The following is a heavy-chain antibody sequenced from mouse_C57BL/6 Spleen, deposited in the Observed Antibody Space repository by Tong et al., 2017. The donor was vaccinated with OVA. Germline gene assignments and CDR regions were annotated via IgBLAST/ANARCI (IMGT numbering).Heavy chain of an antibody. J-gene: IGHJ3*01. CDR3: ASPYYYGSSSFAY. D-gene: IGHD1-1*01. V-gene: IGHV1-5*01. CDR2: IYPGNSDT. Sequence: EVQLQESGTVLARPGASVKMSCKTSGYTFTSYWMHWVKQRPGQGLEWIGAIYPGNSDTSYNQKFKGKAKLTAVTSASTAYMELSSLTSEDSAVYYCASPYYYGSSSFAYWGQGTLVTVSA. CDR1: GYTFTSYW.